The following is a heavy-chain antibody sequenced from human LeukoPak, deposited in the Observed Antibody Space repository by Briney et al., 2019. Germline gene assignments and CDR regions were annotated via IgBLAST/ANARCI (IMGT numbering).Heavy chain of an antibody. J-gene: IGHJ6*02. Sequence: SETLSLTCAVYGGSFSGYYWSWIRQPPGKGLEWIGEINRSGSTNYNPSLKSRVTISVDTSKNQFSLKLSSVTAADTAVYHCARDNWNYGSSMDVWGQGTTVTVSS. CDR3: ARDNWNYGSSMDV. CDR2: INRSGST. D-gene: IGHD1-7*01. CDR1: GGSFSGYY. V-gene: IGHV4-34*01.